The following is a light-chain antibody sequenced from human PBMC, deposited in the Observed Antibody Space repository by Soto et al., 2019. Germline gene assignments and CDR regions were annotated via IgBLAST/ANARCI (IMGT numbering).Light chain of an antibody. CDR1: RSLGSSY. V-gene: IGKV3-20*01. CDR3: QQYGYSPPT. CDR2: GAS. Sequence: EIVLTQSPGTLSLSPGERATLSCRASRSLGSSYLAWYQQKPGQAPRLLIDGASTRATGVPDRFSGGASGTDFTLTISRLEPEDFTLYYCQQYGYSPPTFGQGTKVEI. J-gene: IGKJ1*01.